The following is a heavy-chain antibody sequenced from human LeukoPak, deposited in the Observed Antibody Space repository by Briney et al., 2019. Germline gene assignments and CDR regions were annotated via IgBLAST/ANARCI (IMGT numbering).Heavy chain of an antibody. CDR3: ARDARVGDPLDY. Sequence: PGGSLRLSCAASGFTFSDYWTHWVRQAPDKGLMWVSRIRTDGDTSYADSVRGRFTISRDNSKNTLYLQMDSLRAEDTAVYYCARDARVGDPLDYWGQGTLVTVSS. D-gene: IGHD4-17*01. CDR2: IRTDGDT. CDR1: GFTFSDYW. V-gene: IGHV3-74*01. J-gene: IGHJ4*02.